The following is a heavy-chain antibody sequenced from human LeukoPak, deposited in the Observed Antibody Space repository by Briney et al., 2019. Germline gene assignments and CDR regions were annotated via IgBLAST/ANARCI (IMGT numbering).Heavy chain of an antibody. V-gene: IGHV4-39*01. CDR3: ARHDYYDSSGYYK. Sequence: SETLSLTCIVSGGSISGRSHYWGWIRQPPGKGLEWNGSFYYGGNTYYNPSLKNRVTISVDTSKNQFSLKLSTVAAADTAVYYCARHDYYDSSGYYKWGQGTLVIVSS. J-gene: IGHJ4*02. CDR2: FYYGGNT. D-gene: IGHD3-22*01. CDR1: GGSISGRSHY.